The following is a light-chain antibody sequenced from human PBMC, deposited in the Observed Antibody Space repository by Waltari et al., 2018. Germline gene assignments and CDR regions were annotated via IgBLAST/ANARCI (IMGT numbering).Light chain of an antibody. J-gene: IGKJ1*01. CDR3: QHYVRLPAT. CDR2: GAS. V-gene: IGKV3-20*01. Sequence: ILLTQSPGTLSLSPGERATLSCRASQIVTRALAWYQQKPGQAPRLLIYGASNRATGIPDRFSGSGSGTDFSLTISRLEPEDFAVYYCQHYVRLPATFGQGTKVEIK. CDR1: QIVTRAL.